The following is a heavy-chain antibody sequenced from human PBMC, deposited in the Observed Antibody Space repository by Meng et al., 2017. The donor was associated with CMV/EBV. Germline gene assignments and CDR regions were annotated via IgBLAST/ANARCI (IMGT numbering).Heavy chain of an antibody. CDR2: IRSKAYGGTT. J-gene: IGHJ6*02. CDR1: GFTFGDYA. Sequence: GGSLRLSCTASGFTFGDYAMGWVRQAPGKGLEWVGFIRSKAYGGTTEYAASVKGRFTISRDDSRSIAYLQMNSLKTEDTAVYYCTRGGGHYGMDVWGQGTTVTVSS. CDR3: TRGGGHYGMDV. D-gene: IGHD3-10*01. V-gene: IGHV3-49*04.